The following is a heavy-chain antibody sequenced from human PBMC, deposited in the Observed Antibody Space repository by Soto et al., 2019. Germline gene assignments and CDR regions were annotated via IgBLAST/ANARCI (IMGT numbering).Heavy chain of an antibody. D-gene: IGHD3-3*01. V-gene: IGHV1-2*02. CDR1: GYPVTAYY. CDR2: INPATGAA. Sequence: QLHLVQSGAVVKKPGASVTVSCSASGYPVTAYYMHWVRQAPGRGLEWMGGINPATGAAKYTQTFQGRVTMTGDTSTSTAFMELSGLTSEDPAVFYWARGGGVGVAGSAAFDMWGQGTLVTVSS. J-gene: IGHJ3*02. CDR3: ARGGGVGVAGSAAFDM.